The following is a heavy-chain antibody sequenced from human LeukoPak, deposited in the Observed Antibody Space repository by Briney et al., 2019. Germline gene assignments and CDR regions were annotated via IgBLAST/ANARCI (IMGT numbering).Heavy chain of an antibody. CDR1: GGSISSTNYY. CDR3: ARGQGTVTTH. Sequence: PSETLSLTCTVSGGSISSTNYYWGWVRQPPGKGLEWIGTIYYSGNTFHNPSLKSRVTISLDTSKNQFSLKLSSVSAADTAVYYCARGQGTVTTHWGQGTLVTVPS. J-gene: IGHJ4*02. V-gene: IGHV4-39*02. D-gene: IGHD4-17*01. CDR2: IYYSGNT.